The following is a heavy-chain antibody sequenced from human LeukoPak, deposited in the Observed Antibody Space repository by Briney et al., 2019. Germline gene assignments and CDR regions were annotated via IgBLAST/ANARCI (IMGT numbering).Heavy chain of an antibody. CDR3: AAQGTMVRGVREYYYYMDV. J-gene: IGHJ6*03. CDR2: ISAYNGNT. Sequence: ASVKVSCKASGYTFTSYGISWVRQAPGQGLEWMGWISAYNGNTNYAQKLQGRVTMTTDTSTSTAYMELRSLRPDDTAVYYCAAQGTMVRGVREYYYYMDVWGKGTTVTVSS. CDR1: GYTFTSYG. V-gene: IGHV1-18*01. D-gene: IGHD3-10*01.